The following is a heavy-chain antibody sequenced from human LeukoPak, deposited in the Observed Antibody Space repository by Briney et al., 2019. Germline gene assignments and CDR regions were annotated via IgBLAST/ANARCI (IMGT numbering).Heavy chain of an antibody. CDR3: ARISRDGYNSLDY. CDR1: GFTFSDYY. V-gene: IGHV3-11*01. D-gene: IGHD5-24*01. Sequence: GGSLRLSCAASGFTFSDYYMSWIRQAPGKGLEWVSYISSSSSTIYYADSVKGRFTISRDNAKNSLYLQMNSLRAEDTAVYYCARISRDGYNSLDYWGQGTLVTVSS. J-gene: IGHJ4*02. CDR2: ISSSSSTI.